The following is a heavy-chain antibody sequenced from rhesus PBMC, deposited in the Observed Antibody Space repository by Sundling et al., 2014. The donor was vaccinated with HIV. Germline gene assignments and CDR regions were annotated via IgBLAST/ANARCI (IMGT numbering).Heavy chain of an antibody. D-gene: IGHD3-16*01. CDR2: INPSNGNT. CDR3: ARGQDYYSGSYYSGAFDF. V-gene: IGHV1-200*01. Sequence: QVQLVQSGAEVKKPGASVKLSCKASGYTFTSYSINWVRQAPGQGLEWMGWINPSNGNTGYAQKFQGRVTMTRDTSTSTAYMELSSLRSEDTAVYYCARGQDYYSGSYYSGAFDFWGQGLRVTVSS. CDR1: GYTFTSYS. J-gene: IGHJ3*01.